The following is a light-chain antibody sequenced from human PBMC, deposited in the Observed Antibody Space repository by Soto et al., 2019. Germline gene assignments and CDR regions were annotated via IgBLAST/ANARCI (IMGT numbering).Light chain of an antibody. CDR2: GNN. J-gene: IGLJ1*01. CDR1: SSNIGAGYD. V-gene: IGLV1-40*01. Sequence: QSVLTQAPSISGAPGQRVTISCTGSSSNIGAGYDVHWFQQFPGTAPRLLIHGNNNRPSGVPDRFSGSESGTSASLAIAGLQAGDEAIYYCQSFESDLSAFVFGTGTKVTVL. CDR3: QSFESDLSAFV.